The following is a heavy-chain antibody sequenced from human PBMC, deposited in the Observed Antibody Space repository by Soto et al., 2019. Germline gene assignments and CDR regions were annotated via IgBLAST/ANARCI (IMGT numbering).Heavy chain of an antibody. CDR1: GTTFSNYA. CDR2: IILPFGTP. D-gene: IGHD3-22*01. V-gene: IGHV1-69*12. Sequence: QVRLVQSGAEVKKTGSSVKVSCKASGTTFSNYAVGWVRQAPGQGLEWMGGIILPFGTPNYAQKFQGRGTISADESMTTAYMELRGLRSEDTAVYYCVRGPDYEGYFDYWGQGTLVTVSS. CDR3: VRGPDYEGYFDY. J-gene: IGHJ4*02.